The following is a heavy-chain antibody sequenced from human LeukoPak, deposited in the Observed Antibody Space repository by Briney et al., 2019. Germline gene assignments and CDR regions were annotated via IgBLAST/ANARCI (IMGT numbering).Heavy chain of an antibody. J-gene: IGHJ5*02. CDR3: ATETGYSSGWYEGNNWFDP. D-gene: IGHD6-19*01. V-gene: IGHV4-34*01. CDR2: INHSGST. Sequence: SETLSLTCAVYGGSFSGYYWSWIRQPPGKGLEWIGEINHSGSTNYNPSLKSRVTISVDTSKNQFSLKLSSVTAADTAVYYRATETGYSSGWYEGNNWFDPWGQGTLVTVSS. CDR1: GGSFSGYY.